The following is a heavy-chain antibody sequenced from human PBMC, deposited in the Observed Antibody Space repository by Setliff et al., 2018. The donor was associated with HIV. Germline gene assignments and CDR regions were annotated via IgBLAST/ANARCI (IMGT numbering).Heavy chain of an antibody. D-gene: IGHD7-27*01. CDR1: GGSVIKDNFY. V-gene: IGHV4-39*07. Sequence: SETLSLTCSVSGGSVIKDNFYWGWIRQSPGKGLEWIGSIYYSGSTYYNPSLKSRVTISVDTSKNQFSLKLSSVTAADTAVYYCARGALTGDHNYYYMDVWGKGTTVTVSS. CDR3: ARGALTGDHNYYYMDV. J-gene: IGHJ6*03. CDR2: IYYSGST.